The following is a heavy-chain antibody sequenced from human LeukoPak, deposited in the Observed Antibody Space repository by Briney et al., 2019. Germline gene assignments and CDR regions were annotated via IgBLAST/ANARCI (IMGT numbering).Heavy chain of an antibody. CDR3: ARGRLRGITIFGVVPYSHDAFDI. Sequence: GRSLRLSCAASGFTFDDYAMHWVRQAPGKGLEWVSGISWNSGSIGYADSVKGRFTISRDNAKNSLYLQMNSLRAEDTAVYYCARGRLRGITIFGVVPYSHDAFDIWGQGTMVTVSS. V-gene: IGHV3-9*01. J-gene: IGHJ3*02. CDR2: ISWNSGSI. CDR1: GFTFDDYA. D-gene: IGHD3-3*01.